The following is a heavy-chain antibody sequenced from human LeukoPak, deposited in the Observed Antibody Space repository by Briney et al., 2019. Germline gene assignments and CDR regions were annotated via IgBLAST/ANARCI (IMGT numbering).Heavy chain of an antibody. CDR2: IWYDGSNK. Sequence: GGSLRLSCAASGFTFSSYGMHWVRQAPGKGLEWVAVIWYDGSNKYHADSVKGRFTISRDNSKNTLYLQMISLRAEDTAVYYCAGVVDGAARCYYYYGMDVWGQGTTVTVSS. D-gene: IGHD6-6*01. CDR1: GFTFSSYG. V-gene: IGHV3-33*01. J-gene: IGHJ6*02. CDR3: AGVVDGAARCYYYYGMDV.